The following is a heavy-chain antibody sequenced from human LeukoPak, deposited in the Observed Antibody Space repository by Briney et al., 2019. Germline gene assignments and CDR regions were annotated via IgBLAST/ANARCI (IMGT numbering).Heavy chain of an antibody. Sequence: SETLSLTCTVSGGSISSSSYYWGWIRQPPGEGLEWIGSIYYSGSTYYNPSLKSRLTIFIDTSKNHFSLKLSSVTAADTAVYYCARGVEMATIEDYMDVWGKGTTVTVSS. CDR3: ARGVEMATIEDYMDV. V-gene: IGHV4-39*02. CDR2: IYYSGST. D-gene: IGHD5-24*01. J-gene: IGHJ6*03. CDR1: GGSISSSSYY.